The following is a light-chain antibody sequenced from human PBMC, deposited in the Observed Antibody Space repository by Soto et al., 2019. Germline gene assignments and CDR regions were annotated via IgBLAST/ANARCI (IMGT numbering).Light chain of an antibody. V-gene: IGLV1-51*01. CDR2: DDN. CDR1: SSNIGGNS. Sequence: VLTQPPSVSAAPGQKVTISCSGSSSNIGGNSVSWYQQLPGTAPKLLIYDDNKRPSGIPDRFSGSKSGTSATLSITGFQTGDEADYYCGSWDSSLSAYVFGTGTKVTVL. J-gene: IGLJ1*01. CDR3: GSWDSSLSAYV.